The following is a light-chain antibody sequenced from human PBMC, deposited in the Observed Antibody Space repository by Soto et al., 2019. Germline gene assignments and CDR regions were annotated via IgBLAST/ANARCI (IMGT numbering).Light chain of an antibody. CDR2: GNS. CDR3: QCYDCSLSVVV. V-gene: IGLV1-40*01. CDR1: SSNIGAGYD. Sequence: QPVLTQPPSVSGAPGQRVTISCTGSSSNIGAGYDVHWYQQLPGTAPKLLIYGNSNRPSGVPDRFSGSKSGTSASLAITGLRAEDEADYYCQCYDCSLSVVVFGGGTKLTVL. J-gene: IGLJ2*01.